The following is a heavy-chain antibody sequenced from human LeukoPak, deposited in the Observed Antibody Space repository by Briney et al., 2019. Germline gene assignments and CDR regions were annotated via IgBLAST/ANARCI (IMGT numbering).Heavy chain of an antibody. Sequence: GSLRLSCAASGFTLSTCGMHWVRQAPGKGLEWVAFINDGGSKKDYADSVKGRLTISRDTSKNILYLQMNSLRIEDTAVYYCVKDFHNSWTFDYWGQGTLVTVSS. CDR3: VKDFHNSWTFDY. J-gene: IGHJ4*02. V-gene: IGHV3-30*02. D-gene: IGHD6-13*01. CDR2: INDGGSKK. CDR1: GFTLSTCG.